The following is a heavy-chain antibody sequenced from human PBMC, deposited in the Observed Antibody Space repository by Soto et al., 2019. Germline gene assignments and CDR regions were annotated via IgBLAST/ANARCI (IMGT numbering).Heavy chain of an antibody. CDR2: IYYSGST. CDR1: GGSISSSSYY. J-gene: IGHJ4*02. Sequence: SETLSLTCTVSGGSISSSSYYWGWIRQPPGKGLEWIGSIYYSGSTYYNPSLKSRVTISVDTSKNQFSLKLSSVTAADTAVYYCARHIGLDFWSGYPKYYFDYWGQGTLVTVSS. D-gene: IGHD3-3*01. CDR3: ARHIGLDFWSGYPKYYFDY. V-gene: IGHV4-39*01.